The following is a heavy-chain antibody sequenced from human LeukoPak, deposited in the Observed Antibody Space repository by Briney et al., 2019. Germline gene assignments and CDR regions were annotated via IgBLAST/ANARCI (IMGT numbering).Heavy chain of an antibody. J-gene: IGHJ4*02. CDR2: INHSGST. Sequence: PSETLSLTCAVYGGSFSGYYWSWIRQPPGKGLEWIGEINHSGSTNYNPSLKSRVTISVDKSKNQFSLKLSSVTAADTAVYYCARDFVGSNLIDYWGQGTLVTVSS. CDR1: GGSFSGYY. CDR3: ARDFVGSNLIDY. D-gene: IGHD2-15*01. V-gene: IGHV4-34*01.